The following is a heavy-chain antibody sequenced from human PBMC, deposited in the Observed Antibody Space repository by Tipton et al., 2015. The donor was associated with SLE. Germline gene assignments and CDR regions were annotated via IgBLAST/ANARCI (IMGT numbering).Heavy chain of an antibody. CDR1: GGSISSGDYY. J-gene: IGHJ4*02. Sequence: TLSLTCTVSGGSISSGDYYWSWIRQPPGKGLEWIGYIYYSGSTYYNPSLKSRVTISVDTAKNQFSLKLSSVTAADTAVYYCARVVYCSTSSCSYYFGYWDQGPLVTVSS. V-gene: IGHV4-30-4*08. CDR2: IYYSGST. D-gene: IGHD2-2*01. CDR3: ARVVYCSTSSCSYYFGY.